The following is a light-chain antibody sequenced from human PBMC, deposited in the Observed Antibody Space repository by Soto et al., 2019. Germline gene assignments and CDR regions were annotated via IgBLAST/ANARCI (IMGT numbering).Light chain of an antibody. Sequence: QAVVTQPPSASGTPGQRVTISCSGSSSNIGSNYVYWYRQLPGTAPKLLIYRNNQRPSGVPDRFSGSKSGTSASLAISGLRSEDEADYYCAAWDDSLSGPGVFGGGTKLTVL. CDR2: RNN. CDR1: SSNIGSNY. J-gene: IGLJ2*01. CDR3: AAWDDSLSGPGV. V-gene: IGLV1-47*01.